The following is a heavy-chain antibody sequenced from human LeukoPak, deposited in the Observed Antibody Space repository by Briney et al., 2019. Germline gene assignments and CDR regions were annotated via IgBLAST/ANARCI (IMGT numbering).Heavy chain of an antibody. CDR3: ARVAAGTFDS. CDR2: IYHSGST. J-gene: IGHJ4*02. D-gene: IGHD6-13*01. CDR1: GGTISSGGYY. V-gene: IGHV4-30-2*01. Sequence: SQTLSLTCTVSGGTISSGGYYWSWIRQPPGKGLEWIGYIYHSGSTYYNPSLKSRVTISVDTSKNQFSLKLSSVTAADTAVYYCARVAAGTFDSWGQGTLVTVSS.